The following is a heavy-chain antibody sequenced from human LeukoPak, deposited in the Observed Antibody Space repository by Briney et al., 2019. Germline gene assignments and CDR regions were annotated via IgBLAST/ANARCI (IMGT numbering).Heavy chain of an antibody. CDR3: ARNRFQPSGAYWFDP. J-gene: IGHJ5*02. CDR1: GGSMKNSF. CDR2: ISDSGIT. D-gene: IGHD3-16*01. V-gene: IGHV4-59*01. Sequence: PSETLSLTCTVSGGSMKNSFWSWIRQPPGKDLEWIGYISDSGITNYNPSLKSRVTFSIDTSKDQFYLNLRSVTAADTALYFCARNRFQPSGAYWFDPWGRGTLVTVSS.